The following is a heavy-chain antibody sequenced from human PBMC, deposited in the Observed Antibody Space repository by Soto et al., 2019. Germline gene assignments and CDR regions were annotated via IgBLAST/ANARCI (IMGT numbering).Heavy chain of an antibody. V-gene: IGHV3-23*01. CDR2: ISQTDGAK. J-gene: IGHJ4*02. CDR1: GFTFRNYG. CDR3: VKRRDGGGATSFDS. D-gene: IGHD1-26*01. Sequence: EVQLLESGGGLVQRGGSLRLSCAASGFTFRNYGMAWVRQAPGKGLEWVSGISQTDGAKYYADSVTGRFIISRDNYKNALYLQMNNLRPEDTALYYCVKRRDGGGATSFDSWGQETLLTVSS.